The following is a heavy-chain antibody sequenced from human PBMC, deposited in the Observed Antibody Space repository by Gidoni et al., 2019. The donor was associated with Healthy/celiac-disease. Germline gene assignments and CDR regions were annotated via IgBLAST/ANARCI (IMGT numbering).Heavy chain of an antibody. J-gene: IGHJ4*02. V-gene: IGHV3-64*01. Sequence: EVQLVESGGGLVQPGGSLRLSCAASGFPFSSYAMHWVRQAPGKGLEYVSAISSNGGSTYYANSVKGRFTISRDNSKNTLYLQMGSLRAEDMAVYYCARAGRITIFGVVTRGYFDYWGQGTLVTVSS. CDR3: ARAGRITIFGVVTRGYFDY. CDR2: ISSNGGST. D-gene: IGHD3-3*01. CDR1: GFPFSSYA.